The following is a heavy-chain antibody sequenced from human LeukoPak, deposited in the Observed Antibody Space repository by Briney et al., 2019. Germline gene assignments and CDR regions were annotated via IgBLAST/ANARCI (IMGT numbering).Heavy chain of an antibody. CDR3: ARSYSSGWYWFDP. J-gene: IGHJ5*02. V-gene: IGHV4-59*01. CDR2: IYYSGST. Sequence: PSETLPLTCTVAGGSISSYYWSWIRQPPGKGLEWIGYIYYSGSTNYNPSLKGRVTISVDTSKNQFSLKLSSVTAADTAVYYCARSYSSGWYWFDPWGQGTLVTVSS. D-gene: IGHD6-19*01. CDR1: GGSISSYY.